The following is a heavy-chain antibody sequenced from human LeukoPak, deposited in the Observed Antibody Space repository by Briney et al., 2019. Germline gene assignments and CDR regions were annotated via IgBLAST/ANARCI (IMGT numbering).Heavy chain of an antibody. CDR2: IYTSGST. CDR1: GGSISSGSYY. Sequence: SETLSLTCTVSGGSISSGSYYWSWIRQPAGKGLEWIGRIYTSGSTNYNPSLKSRVTISVDTSKNQFSLKLSSVTAADTAVYYCARGIFGEPQFDYWGQGTLVTVSS. D-gene: IGHD3-10*01. J-gene: IGHJ4*02. V-gene: IGHV4-61*02. CDR3: ARGIFGEPQFDY.